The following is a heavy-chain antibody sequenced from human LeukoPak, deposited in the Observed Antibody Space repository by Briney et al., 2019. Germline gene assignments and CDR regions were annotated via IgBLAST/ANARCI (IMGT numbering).Heavy chain of an antibody. J-gene: IGHJ4*02. CDR1: GGSISSSSCY. CDR3: ARHPHYYGSGTIDY. CDR2: IYYSGST. V-gene: IGHV4-39*01. D-gene: IGHD3-10*01. Sequence: SETLSLTCTVSGGSISSSSCYWGWIRQPPGKGLEWIGSIYYSGSTYYNPSLKSRVTISVDTSKNQFSLKLSSVTAADTAVYYCARHPHYYGSGTIDYWGQGTLVTVSS.